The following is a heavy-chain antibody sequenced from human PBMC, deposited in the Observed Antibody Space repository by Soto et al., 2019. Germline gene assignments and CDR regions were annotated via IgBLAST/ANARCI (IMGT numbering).Heavy chain of an antibody. Sequence: GSLRLSCAASGFTFSNYAMTWVRQAPGKGLEWVSGVTRGGSAYYADSVKGRFTISRDNSKNTLYLQMNSLRAEDTAVYYCAKRTVGYCSSTSCYIDYYYGMDVWGQGTTVTVSS. V-gene: IGHV3-23*01. D-gene: IGHD2-2*02. CDR3: AKRTVGYCSSTSCYIDYYYGMDV. J-gene: IGHJ6*02. CDR1: GFTFSNYA. CDR2: VTRGGSA.